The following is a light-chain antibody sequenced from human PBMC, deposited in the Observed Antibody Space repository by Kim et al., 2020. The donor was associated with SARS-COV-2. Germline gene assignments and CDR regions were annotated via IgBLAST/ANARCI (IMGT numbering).Light chain of an antibody. CDR1: SSDVGGYKY. J-gene: IGLJ1*01. CDR2: EVS. CDR3: SSYIRGSTNYV. V-gene: IGLV2-14*01. Sequence: QSRTITSTGNSSDVGGYKYVSWYQQHPGKAPKLVIYEVSNRTSGVSNRFSGSKSGNTASLTISGLQAEDEADYYCSSYIRGSTNYVFGTGTKVTVL.